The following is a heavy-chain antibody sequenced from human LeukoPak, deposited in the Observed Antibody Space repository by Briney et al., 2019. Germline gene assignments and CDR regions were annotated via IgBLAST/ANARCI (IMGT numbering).Heavy chain of an antibody. CDR2: ISARSTGT. J-gene: IGHJ4*02. CDR3: AKDVGNWGGYFDY. V-gene: IGHV3-23*01. Sequence: GGSLRLSCAASGFTFSTDAMTWVRQAPGKGLQWVSTISARSTGTYYADSVKGRFTVSGDNSKNTLYLQMNSLRAEDTAVYFCAKDVGNWGGYFDYWGQGTLVTVSS. D-gene: IGHD7-27*01. CDR1: GFTFSTDA.